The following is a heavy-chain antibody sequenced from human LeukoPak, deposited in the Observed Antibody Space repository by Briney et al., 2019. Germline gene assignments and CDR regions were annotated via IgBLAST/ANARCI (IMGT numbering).Heavy chain of an antibody. D-gene: IGHD3-3*01. CDR2: ISTDGGGT. J-gene: IGHJ4*02. CDR3: ARGVFGVVYYFDY. CDR1: GFTFSDYA. V-gene: IGHV3-64*01. Sequence: GGSLRLSCAASGFTFSDYAMHWVRQAPGKGLEYVSAISTDGGGTYYVNSVKGRFTISRDNSKNTLYLQMNSLRAEDTAVYYCARGVFGVVYYFDYWGQGTLVTVSS.